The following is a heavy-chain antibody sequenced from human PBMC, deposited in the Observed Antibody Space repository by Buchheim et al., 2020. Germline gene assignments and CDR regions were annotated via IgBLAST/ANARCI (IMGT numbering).Heavy chain of an antibody. CDR2: ISDSGGGT. J-gene: IGHJ4*02. CDR3: AKHLFDS. CDR1: GFTFSNYA. Sequence: EVQVLESGGGLVQPGGSLRLSCAASGFTFSNYAMNWVRQAPGKGLEWVSTISDSGGGTFYGDSVKGRFTISRDNSKNKVYLQMNSLRAEDTAVYYCAKHLFDSWGQGTL. V-gene: IGHV3-23*01.